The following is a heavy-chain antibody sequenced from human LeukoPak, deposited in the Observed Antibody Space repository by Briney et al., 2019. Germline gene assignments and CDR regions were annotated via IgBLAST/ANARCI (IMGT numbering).Heavy chain of an antibody. V-gene: IGHV3-48*03. Sequence: PGGSLRLSCAASGFTFSSYEMNWVRQAPGKGLEWVSYISSSGSTIYYADSVKGRFTISRDNAENSLYLQMNSLRAEDTAVYYCARDVAPIDYWGQGTLVTVSS. CDR2: ISSSGSTI. J-gene: IGHJ4*02. CDR3: ARDVAPIDY. CDR1: GFTFSSYE.